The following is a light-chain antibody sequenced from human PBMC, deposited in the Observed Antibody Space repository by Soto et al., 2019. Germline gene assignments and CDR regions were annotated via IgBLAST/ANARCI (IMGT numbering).Light chain of an antibody. CDR2: DVS. CDR3: SSYTSSFTLL. V-gene: IGLV2-14*01. CDR1: SSDVGGYDY. J-gene: IGLJ2*01. Sequence: QSALTQPASVSGSPGQSITISCTGTSSDVGGYDYVSWYQQHPGKAPTLMIYDVSSRPSGVSDRFSGSKSGNTASLTISGLQAEDEADYYCSSYTSSFTLLFGGGTKVTVL.